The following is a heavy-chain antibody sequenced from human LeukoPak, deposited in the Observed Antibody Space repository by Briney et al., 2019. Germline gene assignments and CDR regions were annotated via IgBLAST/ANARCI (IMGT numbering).Heavy chain of an antibody. CDR3: ASGYSSSWYSNRPSLVGY. D-gene: IGHD6-13*01. V-gene: IGHV3-11*01. CDR1: GFTFSDYY. Sequence: GGSLRLSCAASGFTFSDYYMSWIRQAPGKGLEWVSYISSSGSTIYYADSVKGRFTISRDNAKNSLYLQMNSLRAEDTAVYYCASGYSSSWYSNRPSLVGYWGQGTLVTVSS. CDR2: ISSSGSTI. J-gene: IGHJ4*02.